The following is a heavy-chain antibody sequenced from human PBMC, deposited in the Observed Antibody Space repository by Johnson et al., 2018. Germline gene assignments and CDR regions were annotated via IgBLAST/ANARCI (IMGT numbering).Heavy chain of an antibody. CDR2: ISYDGSNK. D-gene: IGHD3-16*02. CDR1: GFTFSSYG. Sequence: LVQSGGGVVQPGRSLRLSCAASGFTFSSYGMHWVRQAPGKGLEWVAVISYDGSNKYYADSVKGRFTISRDNSKNTLYLQMNSLRAEDTAVYYCAREVAPYDYVWGSYRYSEYFQHWGQGTLVTVSS. V-gene: IGHV3-30*03. CDR3: AREVAPYDYVWGSYRYSEYFQH. J-gene: IGHJ1*01.